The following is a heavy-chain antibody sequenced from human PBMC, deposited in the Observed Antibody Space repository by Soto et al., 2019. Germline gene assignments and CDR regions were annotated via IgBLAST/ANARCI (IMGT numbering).Heavy chain of an antibody. J-gene: IGHJ4*02. D-gene: IGHD1-26*01. Sequence: EVQLVESGGGLVKPGGSLRLSCAASGFTFSSYNMNWVRQAPGKGLEWVSSISSSSSYIYYADSVKGRFTISRDNAKNSLYLQMNSLRAEDTAVYYCARVSGSYYDFDYWGQGTLVTVSS. CDR3: ARVSGSYYDFDY. CDR2: ISSSSSYI. CDR1: GFTFSSYN. V-gene: IGHV3-21*01.